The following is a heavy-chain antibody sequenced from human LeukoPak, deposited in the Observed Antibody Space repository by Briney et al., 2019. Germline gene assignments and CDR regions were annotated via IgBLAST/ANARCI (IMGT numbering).Heavy chain of an antibody. CDR3: ARRGIVGATGIWFDP. CDR1: GYSFTSYW. J-gene: IGHJ5*02. CDR2: IYPGDSDT. Sequence: GESLKISCKGSGYSFTSYWIGWVRQMPGKGLEWMGIIYPGDSDTRYSPSFQGQVTISADKSISTAYLQWSSLKASDTAMYYCARRGIVGATGIWFDPWGQGTLVTVSS. D-gene: IGHD1-26*01. V-gene: IGHV5-51*01.